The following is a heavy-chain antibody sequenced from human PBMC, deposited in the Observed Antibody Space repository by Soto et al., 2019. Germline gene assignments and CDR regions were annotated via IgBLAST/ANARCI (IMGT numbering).Heavy chain of an antibody. CDR2: IYYSGST. J-gene: IGHJ4*02. D-gene: IGHD2-21*02. CDR1: GGSVTSGNYY. Sequence: SETLSLTCTVSGGSVTSGNYYWSWIRHPPGKGLEWIGHIYYSGSTNYNPSLKSRVTISVDASKNQFSLKLSSVTAADTAIYYCARGPVVTPFVDYWGQGTLVTVS. V-gene: IGHV4-61*01. CDR3: ARGPVVTPFVDY.